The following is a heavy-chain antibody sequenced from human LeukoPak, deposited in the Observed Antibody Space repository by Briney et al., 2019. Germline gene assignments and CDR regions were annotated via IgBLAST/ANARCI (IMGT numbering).Heavy chain of an antibody. J-gene: IGHJ4*02. Sequence: ASVKVSCKASGGTFSSYAISWVRQAPGQGLEWIGKMNSNSGNTGYAQKFQGRVTMTRSTSVSTVHMELNSLTSEDTAVYFCARSASGTGYTAWGQGTLVTVSS. CDR2: MNSNSGNT. D-gene: IGHD3-9*01. V-gene: IGHV1-8*02. CDR1: GGTFSSYA. CDR3: ARSASGTGYTA.